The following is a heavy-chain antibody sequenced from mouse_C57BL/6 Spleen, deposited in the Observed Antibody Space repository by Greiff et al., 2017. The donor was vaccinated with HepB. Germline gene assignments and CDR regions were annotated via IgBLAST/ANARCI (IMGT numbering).Heavy chain of an antibody. V-gene: IGHV1-62-2*01. J-gene: IGHJ4*01. Sequence: QVQLQQSGAELVKPGASVKLSCKASGYTFTEYTIHWVKQRSGQGLEWIGWFYPGSGSIKYNEKFKDKATLTADKSSSTVYMELSRLTSEDSAVYFCARHEGDGYDGGYYAMDYWGQGTSVTVSS. CDR3: ARHEGDGYDGGYYAMDY. D-gene: IGHD2-2*01. CDR2: FYPGSGSI. CDR1: GYTFTEYT.